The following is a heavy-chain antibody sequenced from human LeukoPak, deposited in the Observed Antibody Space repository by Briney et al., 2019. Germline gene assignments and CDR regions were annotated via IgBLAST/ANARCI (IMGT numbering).Heavy chain of an antibody. Sequence: SETLSLTCTVSGGSISSYYWSWIRQPPGKGLEWIGYICYSGSTNYNPSLKSRVTISVATSKNQFSLKLSSVTAADTAAYYCARLAGAAAAGTGYYYYYGMDVWGQGTTVTVSS. V-gene: IGHV4-59*01. J-gene: IGHJ6*02. CDR3: ARLAGAAAAGTGYYYYYGMDV. CDR1: GGSISSYY. D-gene: IGHD6-13*01. CDR2: ICYSGST.